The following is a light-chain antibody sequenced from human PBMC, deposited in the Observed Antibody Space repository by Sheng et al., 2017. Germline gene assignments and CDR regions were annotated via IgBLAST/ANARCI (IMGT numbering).Light chain of an antibody. CDR1: QSVLYSSNNKNY. CDR3: HQYNSYLFT. CDR2: WAS. V-gene: IGKV4-1*01. J-gene: IGKJ2*01. Sequence: DIVMTQSPDSLAVSLGERATINCKSSQSVLYSSNNKNYLAWYQQKPGQPPKLLIYWASTRELGVPDRFSGSGSGTDFTLTIYNLQPDDSATYFCHQYNSYLFTFGQGTKVEI.